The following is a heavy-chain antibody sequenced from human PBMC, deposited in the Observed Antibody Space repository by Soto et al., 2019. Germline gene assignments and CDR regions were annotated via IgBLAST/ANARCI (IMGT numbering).Heavy chain of an antibody. D-gene: IGHD2-2*01. CDR3: VRENTKVAYCSTTSCPFDY. V-gene: IGHV3-11*01. Sequence: QAQLVESGGGLVKAGGSQRISCTASAFTFSDYYMNWIRQAPGKGPEWVSYISSSGANINYAESVKGRFAISGDKAKNILYLQMNNLRAEDTAVYYCVRENTKVAYCSTTSCPFDYWGQGSLVTVSS. CDR1: AFTFSDYY. J-gene: IGHJ4*02. CDR2: ISSSGANI.